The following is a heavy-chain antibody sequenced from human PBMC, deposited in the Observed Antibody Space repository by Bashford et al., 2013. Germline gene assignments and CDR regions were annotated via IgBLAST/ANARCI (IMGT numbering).Heavy chain of an antibody. CDR3: ARHPGIVVAGYYYFDY. CDR1: GFAFSDFA. J-gene: IGHJ4*02. CDR2: IWFDGSKE. V-gene: IGHV3-33*01. D-gene: IGHD6-19*01. Sequence: GSLRLSCATSGFAFSDFAMHWVRQAPGKGLEWVAHIWFDGSKENYADSVKGRFTISRDNAKNSLYLQMNSLRDEDTAVYYCARHPGIVVAGYYYFDYWGQGTLVTVSS.